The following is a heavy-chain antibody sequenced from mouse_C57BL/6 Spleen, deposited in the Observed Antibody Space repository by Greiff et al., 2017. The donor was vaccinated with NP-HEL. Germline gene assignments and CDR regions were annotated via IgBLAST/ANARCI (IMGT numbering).Heavy chain of an antibody. CDR3: ARCGTDGSSYSLYFDD. CDR2: INPGSGGT. Sequence: VQLQQSGAELVRPGTSVKVSCKASGYAFTNYLIEWVKQRPGQGLEWIGVINPGSGGTNYNEKFKGKATLTADKSSTTAYMQLSSLTSEDSAVYFWARCGTDGSSYSLYFDDWGQGTTLTVSS. V-gene: IGHV1-54*01. D-gene: IGHD1-1*01. J-gene: IGHJ2*01. CDR1: GYAFTNYL.